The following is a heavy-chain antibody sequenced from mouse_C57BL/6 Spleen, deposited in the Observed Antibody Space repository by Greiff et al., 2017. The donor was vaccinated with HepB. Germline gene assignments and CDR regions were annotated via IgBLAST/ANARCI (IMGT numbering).Heavy chain of an antibody. CDR1: GFTFTDYY. Sequence: EVKVVESGGGLVQPGGSLSLSCAASGFTFTDYYMSWVRQPPGKALEWLGFIRNKANGYTTEYSASVKGRFTISRDNSQSILYLQMNALRAEDSATYYCARYGYRAYFDYWGQGTTLTVSS. CDR2: IRNKANGYTT. CDR3: ARYGYRAYFDY. J-gene: IGHJ2*01. V-gene: IGHV7-3*01. D-gene: IGHD2-2*01.